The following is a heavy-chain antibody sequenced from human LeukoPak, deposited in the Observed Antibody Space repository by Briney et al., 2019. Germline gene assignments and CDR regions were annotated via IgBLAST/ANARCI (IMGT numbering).Heavy chain of an antibody. D-gene: IGHD4-23*01. V-gene: IGHV3-7*03. CDR2: INQNGGVK. J-gene: IGHJ4*02. Sequence: GGSLRLSCAASGFTFSSYAMSWVRQAPGKGLEWVATINQNGGVKYYVDSVKGRFTISRDNAKTSLFLQMNSLRIDDTAMYYCTRTVNSASDFWGQGTLVTVSS. CDR3: TRTVNSASDF. CDR1: GFTFSSYA.